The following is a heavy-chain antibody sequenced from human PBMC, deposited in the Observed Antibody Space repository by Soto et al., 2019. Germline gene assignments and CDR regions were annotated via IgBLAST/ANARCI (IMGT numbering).Heavy chain of an antibody. CDR3: ARVSAMAERGDYYGMDV. CDR2: IIPIFGTA. Sequence: SVKVSCEASGGTFSSYAISWVRQPPGQGLEWMGGIIPIFGTANYAQKFQGRVTITADESTSTAYMELSSLRSEDTAVYYCARVSAMAERGDYYGMDVWGQGPTITFYS. V-gene: IGHV1-69*13. J-gene: IGHJ6*02. D-gene: IGHD5-18*01. CDR1: GGTFSSYA.